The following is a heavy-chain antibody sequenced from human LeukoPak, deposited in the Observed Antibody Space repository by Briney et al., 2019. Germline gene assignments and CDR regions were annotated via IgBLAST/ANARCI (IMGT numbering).Heavy chain of an antibody. CDR2: INHSWST. D-gene: IGHD4-17*01. J-gene: IGHJ4*01. CDR1: GGSISSSTYY. Sequence: SETLPLTCTVSGGSISSSTYYWGWIRQPPGKGLEWIVSINHSWSTYYNPSLKSRVTISVDTSKNQFSLKLTSVTAADTAVYYCARAPGTTFDYWGHGNMVTVSS. CDR3: ARAPGTTFDY. V-gene: IGHV4-39*01.